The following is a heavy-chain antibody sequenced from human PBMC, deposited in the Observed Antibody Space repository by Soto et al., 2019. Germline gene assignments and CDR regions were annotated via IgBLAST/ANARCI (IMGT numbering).Heavy chain of an antibody. J-gene: IGHJ4*02. CDR1: GFTFSSYE. V-gene: IGHV3-48*03. Sequence: GGSLRLSCAASGFTFSSYEMNWVRQAPGKGLEWVSYISSSGSTIYYADSVKGRFTISRDNAKNSLYLQMNSLRAEDTAVYYCARTDGDKGWDYWGQGTLVTVSS. D-gene: IGHD7-27*01. CDR3: ARTDGDKGWDY. CDR2: ISSSGSTI.